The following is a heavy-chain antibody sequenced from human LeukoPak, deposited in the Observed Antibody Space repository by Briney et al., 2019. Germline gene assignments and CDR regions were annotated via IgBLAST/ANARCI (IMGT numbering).Heavy chain of an antibody. CDR3: ARSWPSIAVAGGWFDP. V-gene: IGHV1-69*04. CDR1: GGTFSSYA. D-gene: IGHD6-19*01. Sequence: SVKVSCKASGGTFSSYAISWVRQAPGQGLEWMGRIIPILGIANYAQKFQGRVTITADKSTSTAYMELSSLRSEDTAVYYCARSWPSIAVAGGWFDPWGQGTLVTVSS. CDR2: IIPILGIA. J-gene: IGHJ5*02.